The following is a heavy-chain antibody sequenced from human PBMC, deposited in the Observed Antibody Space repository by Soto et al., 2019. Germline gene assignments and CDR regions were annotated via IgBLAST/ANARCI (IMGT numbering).Heavy chain of an antibody. CDR1: GYTFTSYG. CDR2: ISAYNGNT. V-gene: IGHV1-18*01. J-gene: IGHJ4*02. D-gene: IGHD6-19*01. Sequence: ASVKVSCKASGYTFTSYGISWVRQAPGQGLEWMGWISAYNGNTNYAQKLQGRVTMTTDTSTSTAYMELRSLRSDDTAVYYCAREYLRRYSSGWYADYWGQGTLVTVSS. CDR3: AREYLRRYSSGWYADY.